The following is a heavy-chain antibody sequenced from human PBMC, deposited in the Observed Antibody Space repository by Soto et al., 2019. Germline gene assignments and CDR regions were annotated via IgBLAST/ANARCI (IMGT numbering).Heavy chain of an antibody. Sequence: SVKVSCKTSGGTFSSYAISWVRQAPGQGLEWMGRIIPILGITNYAQKFQGRVTITRDTSTSTAYMELSSLRPEDTAVYYCVKDNLHSGSYENWYFDLWGRGTLVTVSS. V-gene: IGHV1-69*04. J-gene: IGHJ2*01. CDR2: IIPILGIT. D-gene: IGHD1-26*01. CDR3: VKDNLHSGSYENWYFDL. CDR1: GGTFSSYA.